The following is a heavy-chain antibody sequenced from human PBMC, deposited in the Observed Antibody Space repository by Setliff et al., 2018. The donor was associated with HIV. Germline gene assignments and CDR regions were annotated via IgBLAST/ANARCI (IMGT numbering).Heavy chain of an antibody. Sequence: TSETLSLTCIVSGGSLTSYYWSWIRQAPGKGLEWIGYAFYSGTTNYNPSLKSRVTISVETSKNQFSLKLSSVTAADTAVYYCARSDGGAVAVDYYYYYMDVWGKGTTVTVSS. J-gene: IGHJ6*03. V-gene: IGHV4-59*01. D-gene: IGHD6-19*01. CDR2: AFYSGTT. CDR3: ARSDGGAVAVDYYYYYMDV. CDR1: GGSLTSYY.